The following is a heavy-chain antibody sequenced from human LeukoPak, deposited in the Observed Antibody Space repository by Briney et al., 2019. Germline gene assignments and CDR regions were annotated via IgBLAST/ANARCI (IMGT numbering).Heavy chain of an antibody. V-gene: IGHV3-7*03. CDR3: AKVAYCSSTSCYRGGGFDY. J-gene: IGHJ4*02. Sequence: GGSLRLSCAASGFTFSSYWMSWVRQAPGKGLEWVANIKQDGSEKYYVDSVKGRFTISRDNAKNSLYLQMNSLRAEDTAVYYCAKVAYCSSTSCYRGGGFDYWGQGTLATVSS. CDR2: IKQDGSEK. CDR1: GFTFSSYW. D-gene: IGHD2-2*02.